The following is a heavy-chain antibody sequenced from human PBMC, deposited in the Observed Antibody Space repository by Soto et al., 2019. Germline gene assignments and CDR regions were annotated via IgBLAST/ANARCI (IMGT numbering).Heavy chain of an antibody. D-gene: IGHD2-21*02. Sequence: SETLSLTCTVSGGSISSGGYYWSWIRQHPGKGLEWIGYIYYSGSTYYNPSLKSRVTISVDTSKNQFSLKLSSVTAADTAVYYCARDGVLAYCGGDCYLRGSWFDPWGQGTLVTVSS. CDR1: GGSISSGGYY. CDR2: IYYSGST. J-gene: IGHJ5*02. CDR3: ARDGVLAYCGGDCYLRGSWFDP. V-gene: IGHV4-31*03.